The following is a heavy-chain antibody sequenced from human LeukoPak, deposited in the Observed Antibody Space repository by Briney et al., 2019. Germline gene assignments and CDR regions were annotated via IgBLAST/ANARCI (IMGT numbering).Heavy chain of an antibody. CDR1: GFTFSSYA. D-gene: IGHD2-2*01. CDR3: ARDPAFDCSSTSCYSDAFDI. Sequence: GRSLRLSCAASGFTFSSYAMHWFRRAPGKGLEWVAVISYDGSNKYYADSVKGRFTISRDNSKNTLYLQMNSLRAEDTAVYYCARDPAFDCSSTSCYSDAFDIWGQGTMVTVSS. CDR2: ISYDGSNK. J-gene: IGHJ3*02. V-gene: IGHV3-30*04.